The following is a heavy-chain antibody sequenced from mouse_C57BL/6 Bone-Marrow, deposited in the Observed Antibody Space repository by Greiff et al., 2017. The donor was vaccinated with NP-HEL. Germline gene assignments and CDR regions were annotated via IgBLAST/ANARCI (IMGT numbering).Heavy chain of an antibody. V-gene: IGHV5-4*01. CDR2: ISDGGSYT. CDR3: ARDFPDYYGSSYVGFAY. Sequence: EVHLVESGGGLVKPGGSLKLSCAASGFTFSSYAMSWVRQTPEKRLEWVATISDGGSYTYYPDNVKGRFTISRDNAKNNLYLQMSHLKSEDTAMYYCARDFPDYYGSSYVGFAYWGQGTLVTVSA. J-gene: IGHJ3*01. CDR1: GFTFSSYA. D-gene: IGHD1-1*01.